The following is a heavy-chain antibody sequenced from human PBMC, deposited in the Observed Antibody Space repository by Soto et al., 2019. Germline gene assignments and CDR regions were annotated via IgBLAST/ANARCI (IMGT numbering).Heavy chain of an antibody. Sequence: ASVKVSCKASGYTFTSYDISWVRQAPGQGLEWMGWITTYNGNTKNAQKFQGRVTMTTDTSTSTVYMELRSLRSDDTAVYYCARDRSLARLGELLYWGQGTLVTVSS. CDR1: GYTFTSYD. CDR2: ITTYNGNT. CDR3: ARDRSLARLGELLY. D-gene: IGHD3-16*01. J-gene: IGHJ4*02. V-gene: IGHV1-18*01.